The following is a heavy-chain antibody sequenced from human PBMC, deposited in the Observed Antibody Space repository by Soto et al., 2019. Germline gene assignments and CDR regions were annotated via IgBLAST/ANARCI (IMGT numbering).Heavy chain of an antibody. D-gene: IGHD6-6*01. CDR2: ITGSGGTT. Sequence: GGSLRLSCAASGFTFSSYAMSWVRQAPGKGLEWVSAITGSGGTTYYADSVKGRFTISRDNSKNSLYLQMNSLRADDTAVYYCAKGQGYNSSPLDYWGQGTLVTVSS. CDR3: AKGQGYNSSPLDY. J-gene: IGHJ4*02. V-gene: IGHV3-23*01. CDR1: GFTFSSYA.